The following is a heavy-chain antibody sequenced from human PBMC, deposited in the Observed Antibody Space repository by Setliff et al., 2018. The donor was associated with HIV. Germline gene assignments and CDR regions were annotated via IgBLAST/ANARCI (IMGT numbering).Heavy chain of an antibody. CDR3: ARRYSTSSWFFDY. V-gene: IGHV3-33*01. J-gene: IGHJ4*02. Sequence: GGSLRLSCAASGFTFSSYGMHWVRQAPGKGLEWVAGIWHDVTKDYYADSVKGRFSLSGDYSKNTVSLQMNSLRAEDTAVYYCARRYSTSSWFFDYWGQGTLVTVSS. CDR1: GFTFSSYG. CDR2: IWHDVTKD. D-gene: IGHD6-6*01.